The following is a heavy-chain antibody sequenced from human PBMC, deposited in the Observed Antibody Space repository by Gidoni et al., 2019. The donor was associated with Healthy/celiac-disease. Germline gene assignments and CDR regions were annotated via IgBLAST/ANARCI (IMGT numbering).Heavy chain of an antibody. D-gene: IGHD3-22*01. CDR2: IIPIFGTA. J-gene: IGHJ4*02. CDR1: GATFSSYA. Sequence: QVQLVQSGAEEKKPRSSVKVSCKASGATFSSYAISWLRQDPGQGLQWMGGIIPIFGTADYAQKLQGRVTISADEATSTAYMELSSLVSEDTAVYYCARSSMIVVVIEYYFDYWGQGTLVTVSS. V-gene: IGHV1-69*01. CDR3: ARSSMIVVVIEYYFDY.